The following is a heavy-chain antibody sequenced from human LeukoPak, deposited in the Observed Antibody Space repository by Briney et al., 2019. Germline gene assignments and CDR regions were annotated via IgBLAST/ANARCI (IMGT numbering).Heavy chain of an antibody. V-gene: IGHV3-23*01. CDR2: ITGSGGST. D-gene: IGHD6-13*01. Sequence: GGSLRLSCAASGFTFSSYAMTWVRQAPGKGLEWVSAITGSGGSTNYADSVKGRFTIPRDNSKNTLNLQMNSLRAEDTAVYYCAKDRRSWVFDYWGQGTLVTVSS. CDR1: GFTFSSYA. CDR3: AKDRRSWVFDY. J-gene: IGHJ4*02.